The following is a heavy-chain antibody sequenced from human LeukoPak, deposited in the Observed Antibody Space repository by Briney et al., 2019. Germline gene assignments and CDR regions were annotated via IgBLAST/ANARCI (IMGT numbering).Heavy chain of an antibody. J-gene: IGHJ3*02. CDR1: GGSFSNYY. CDR2: IYYSGST. CDR3: ASGNRYGFRKNAFEN. V-gene: IGHV4-59*01. Sequence: SETLSLTCTVSGGSFSNYYWSWVRQSPGKGLEWIGYIYYSGSTNYNPSLKSRVTISVDTSKNQFSLKLSSVTAADTAVYYCASGNRYGFRKNAFENWGQGTMVTVSS. D-gene: IGHD5-18*01.